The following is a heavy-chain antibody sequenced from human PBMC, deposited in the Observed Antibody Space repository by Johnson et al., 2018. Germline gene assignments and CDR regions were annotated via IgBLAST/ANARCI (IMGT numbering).Heavy chain of an antibody. CDR2: ISYDGSNK. CDR3: ARVVHYYMDV. V-gene: IGHV3-30*04. D-gene: IGHD3-10*01. CDR1: GFTFNTNA. Sequence: QVQLVESGGGVVQXGRSXRLXCAASGFTFNTNAIHWVRQAPGKGLEWVAVISYDGSNKYYADSVKGRFTISRDNSKNTLYLQMNSLRAEETAVYYCARVVHYYMDVWGKGTTVTVSS. J-gene: IGHJ6*03.